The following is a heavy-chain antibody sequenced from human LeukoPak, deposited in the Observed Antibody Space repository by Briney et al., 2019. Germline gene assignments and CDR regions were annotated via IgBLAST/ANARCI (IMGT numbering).Heavy chain of an antibody. CDR2: ISAYNGNT. CDR1: GYTVTSYG. D-gene: IGHD3-22*01. J-gene: IGHJ4*02. Sequence: ASVKVSCKASGYTVTSYGISWVRQAPGQGLEWMGWISAYNGNTNYAQKLQGRVTMTTDTSTSTAYMELRSLRSDDTAVYYCAREGMTYYYDSSGYYTDYWGQGTLVTVSS. V-gene: IGHV1-18*01. CDR3: AREGMTYYYDSSGYYTDY.